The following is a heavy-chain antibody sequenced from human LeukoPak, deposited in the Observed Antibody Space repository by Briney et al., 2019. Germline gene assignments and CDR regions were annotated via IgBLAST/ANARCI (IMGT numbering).Heavy chain of an antibody. CDR1: GASISYYY. CDR2: IHYSGST. V-gene: IGHV4-59*01. J-gene: IGHJ4*01. CDR3: ARGGDSSGYWSYYFDC. Sequence: TSETLSLTCSVSGASISYYYWSWIRQPPGKGLEWIGYIHYSGSTNYNPSLKSRVTISVDTSKKQFSLKLRSVTAADTAVYYCARGGDSSGYWSYYFDCRGHDPLNTVSS. D-gene: IGHD3-22*01.